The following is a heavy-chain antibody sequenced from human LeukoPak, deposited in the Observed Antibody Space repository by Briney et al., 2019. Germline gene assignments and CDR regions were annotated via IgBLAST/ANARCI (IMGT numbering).Heavy chain of an antibody. D-gene: IGHD3-10*01. CDR3: ARTPMVRGVPKFDY. Sequence: PSETLSLTCAVYGGSFSGYYWSWIRQPPGKGLEWIGEINHSGSTNYNPSLKSRVTISVDTSKNQFSLKLSSVTAADTAVYYCARTPMVRGVPKFDYGGQGTLVTVSS. CDR2: INHSGST. CDR1: GGSFSGYY. J-gene: IGHJ4*02. V-gene: IGHV4-34*01.